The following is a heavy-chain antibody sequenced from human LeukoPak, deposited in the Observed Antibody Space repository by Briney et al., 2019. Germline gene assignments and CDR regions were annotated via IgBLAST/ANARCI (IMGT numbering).Heavy chain of an antibody. CDR1: GFTFSSYA. D-gene: IGHD3-9*01. Sequence: GGSLRLSCAASGFTFSSYAMHWVRQAPGKGLEWVAVISYDGSNKYYADSVKGRFTISRDNSKNTLYLQMNSLRAEDTAVYYCARAGRAAPPVYYDIFYYYYYYMDGWSKRCTVTVSS. CDR3: ARAGRAAPPVYYDIFYYYYYYMDG. CDR2: ISYDGSNK. V-gene: IGHV3-30*04. J-gene: IGHJ6*03.